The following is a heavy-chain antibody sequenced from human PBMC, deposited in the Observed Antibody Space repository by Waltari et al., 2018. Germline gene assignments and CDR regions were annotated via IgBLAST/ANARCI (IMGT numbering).Heavy chain of an antibody. V-gene: IGHV1-8*03. CDR3: ARGRMDTGAIIFFDN. Sequence: QVQLVQSGTEVKKPGASVKVSCEASGYTFTKYEINWVRQAPGQGLEWMGWMSPKTGDTAYAQKFQGRVTITSNTSIRTAYMELSSLTSEDTAIYFCARGRMDTGAIIFFDNWGQGTLVTVSS. D-gene: IGHD2-8*01. J-gene: IGHJ4*02. CDR1: GYTFTKYE. CDR2: MSPKTGDT.